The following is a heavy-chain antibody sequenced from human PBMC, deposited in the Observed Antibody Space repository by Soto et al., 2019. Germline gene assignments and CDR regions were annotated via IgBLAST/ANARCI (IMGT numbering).Heavy chain of an antibody. CDR3: ARAKDYYDSSGTFY. CDR2: INHSGST. J-gene: IGHJ4*02. CDR1: GGSFSGYY. V-gene: IGHV4-34*01. Sequence: SETLSLTCAVYGGSFSGYYWSWIRQPPGKGLEWIGEINHSGSTNYNPSLKSRVTISVDTSKNQFSLKLSSVTAADTAVYYCARAKDYYDSSGTFYWGQGTLVTVSS. D-gene: IGHD3-22*01.